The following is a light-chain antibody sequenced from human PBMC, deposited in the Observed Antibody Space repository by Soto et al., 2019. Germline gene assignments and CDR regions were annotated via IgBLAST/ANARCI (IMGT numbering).Light chain of an antibody. J-gene: IGKJ4*01. V-gene: IGKV1-5*01. Sequence: IQMAESPSTLSASVGARVTITCRASQSISSWLAWYQQKPGKAPKLLIYDASSLESGVPSRFSGSGSGTEFTLTISSLQPDDFATYYCHQYSTSLTYAGGLNVDI. CDR3: HQYSTSLT. CDR2: DAS. CDR1: QSISSW.